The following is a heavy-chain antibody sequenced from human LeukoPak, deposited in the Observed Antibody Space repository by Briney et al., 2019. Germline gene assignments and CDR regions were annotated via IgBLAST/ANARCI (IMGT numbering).Heavy chain of an antibody. Sequence: ASVKVSCKASGYTFNADYLHWVRRAPGQGLEWMGWINPNSGGTNYAQKFQGRVTMTRDTSISTVYMELTSLRSDDTAVYYCARDLDYWGQGILVTVSS. CDR3: ARDLDY. J-gene: IGHJ4*02. CDR1: GYTFNADY. CDR2: INPNSGGT. V-gene: IGHV1-2*02.